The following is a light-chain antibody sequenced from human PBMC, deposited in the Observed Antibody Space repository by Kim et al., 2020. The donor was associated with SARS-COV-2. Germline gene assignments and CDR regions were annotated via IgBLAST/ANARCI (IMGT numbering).Light chain of an antibody. CDR3: CSSMGYNNYV. CDR1: STDVGGYNY. CDR2: EVN. V-gene: IGLV2-8*01. J-gene: IGLJ1*01. Sequence: QSALTQPPSASGSPGQSVTISCTGTSTDVGGYNYVSWYQKHPGKAPKLIIYEVNKRPSGVPDRFSGSKSGNTASLTVSGLQPEDEADYYCCSSMGYNNYVFGTGTKVTVL.